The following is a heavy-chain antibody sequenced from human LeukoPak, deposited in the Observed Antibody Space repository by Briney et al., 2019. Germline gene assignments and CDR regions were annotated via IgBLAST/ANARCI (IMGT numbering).Heavy chain of an antibody. V-gene: IGHV3-48*04. CDR1: GFTFSSYS. CDR3: ARVREGGYYYYYYGMDV. J-gene: IGHJ6*02. D-gene: IGHD2-15*01. Sequence: GGSLRLSCAASGFTFSSYSMNWVRQAPGKGLEWVSYISSSSSTIYYADSVKGRFTISRDNAKNSLYLQMNSLRAEDTAVYYCARVREGGYYYYYYGMDVWGQGTTVTVSS. CDR2: ISSSSSTI.